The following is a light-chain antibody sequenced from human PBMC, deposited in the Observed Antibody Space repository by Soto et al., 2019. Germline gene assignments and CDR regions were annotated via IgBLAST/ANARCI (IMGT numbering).Light chain of an antibody. CDR2: GPS. CDR1: QRVSSN. CDR3: QQYNNWPPYT. V-gene: IGKV3-15*01. Sequence: EIVMTQSPATLSVSPGERATLSCRASQRVSSNLAWYQQKPGQAPSLLIYGPSTRATVIPARFSGSGSGTEFTLTISSLQAEDFAVYYCQQYNNWPPYTFGQGTKLEIK. J-gene: IGKJ2*01.